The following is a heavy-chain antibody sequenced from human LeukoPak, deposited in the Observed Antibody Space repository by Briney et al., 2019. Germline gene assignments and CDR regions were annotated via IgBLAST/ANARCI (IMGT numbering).Heavy chain of an antibody. CDR2: ISSSSSYI. J-gene: IGHJ6*03. Sequence: AGGSLRLSCAASGFTFSSYSMNWVRQAPGKGLEWVSSISSSSSYIYYADSVKGRFTISRDNAKNSLYLQMNSLRAEDTAVYYCARAQREWDWLRPTSLYYYYMDVWGKGTTVTISS. CDR3: ARAQREWDWLRPTSLYYYYMDV. CDR1: GFTFSSYS. V-gene: IGHV3-21*01. D-gene: IGHD3/OR15-3a*01.